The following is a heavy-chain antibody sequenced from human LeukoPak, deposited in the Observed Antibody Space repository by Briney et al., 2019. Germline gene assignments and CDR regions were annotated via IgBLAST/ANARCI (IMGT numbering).Heavy chain of an antibody. Sequence: GGSLRLSCSVSGFTFSTNVMHWVRQAPGKGLEYVSAISSNGDNTYYADSVKGRFTISRDNSKNTLYLQMSSLRADDTAVYYCVRGTGYWGQGTLVTVSS. CDR3: VRGTGY. CDR1: GFTFSTNV. CDR2: ISSNGDNT. V-gene: IGHV3-64D*06. J-gene: IGHJ4*02.